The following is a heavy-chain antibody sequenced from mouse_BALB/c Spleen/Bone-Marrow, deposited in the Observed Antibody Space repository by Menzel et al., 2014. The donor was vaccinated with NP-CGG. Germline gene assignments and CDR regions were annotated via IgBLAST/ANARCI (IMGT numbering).Heavy chain of an antibody. V-gene: IGHV7-3*02. CDR2: IRNKAYGYTT. J-gene: IGHJ2*01. CDR3: TRDMGGILFDS. CDR1: GFTFIDYY. Sequence: DVKLVESGGGLVQPGGSLRLSCVTSGFTFIDYYMNWVRQPPGKALEWVGFIRNKAYGYTTEYSASVKSRFTISRDNSQSILYLQMNTLRAEDSATYYCTRDMGGILFDSWGQGTTLTVSS. D-gene: IGHD4-1*01.